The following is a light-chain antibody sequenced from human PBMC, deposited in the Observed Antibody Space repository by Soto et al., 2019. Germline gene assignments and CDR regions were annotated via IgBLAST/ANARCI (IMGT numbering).Light chain of an antibody. Sequence: DIQMTQSQSSLSASVGDRVTITCRASRSINNYLNGYQQKPGKAPELLIYAASSLQSGVPSRFSGSGSGTDCTLTISSLQPEDFATYYCQQSSSTPLTFGGGTKVEIK. J-gene: IGKJ4*01. CDR3: QQSSSTPLT. V-gene: IGKV1-39*01. CDR1: RSINNY. CDR2: AAS.